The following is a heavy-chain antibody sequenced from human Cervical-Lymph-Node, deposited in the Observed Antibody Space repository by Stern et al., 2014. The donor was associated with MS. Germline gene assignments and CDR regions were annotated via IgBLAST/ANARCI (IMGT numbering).Heavy chain of an antibody. CDR3: ANALWSGGRDYYGMDV. CDR1: GYTLTELS. Sequence: QMQLVQSGAEVKKPGASVKVSCKVSGYTLTELSMNWVRQAPGKGLEWMGGFDPEDGETLYAQKFQGRVTMTEDTSTDTAYMELSSLRSEDTAVYYCANALWSGGRDYYGMDVWGQGTTVTVSS. V-gene: IGHV1-24*01. CDR2: FDPEDGET. D-gene: IGHD3-10*01. J-gene: IGHJ6*02.